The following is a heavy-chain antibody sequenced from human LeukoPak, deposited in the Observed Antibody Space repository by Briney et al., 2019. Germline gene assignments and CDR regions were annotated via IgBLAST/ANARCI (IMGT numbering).Heavy chain of an antibody. CDR3: AKDTFYYDSSGQNDY. V-gene: IGHV3-33*06. CDR1: GFTFSSYG. CDR2: IWYDGSNK. Sequence: GGSLRLSCAASGFTFSSYGMHWVRQAPGKGLEWVAAIWYDGSNKYYADSVKGRFTISRDNSKNTLYLQMNSLRAEDTAVYYCAKDTFYYDSSGQNDYWGQGTLVTVSS. D-gene: IGHD3-22*01. J-gene: IGHJ4*02.